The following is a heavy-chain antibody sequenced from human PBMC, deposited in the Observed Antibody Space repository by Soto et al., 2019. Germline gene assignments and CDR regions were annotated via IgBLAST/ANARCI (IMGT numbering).Heavy chain of an antibody. D-gene: IGHD6-13*01. CDR1: GGSISSYD. CDR2: IYYSGST. Sequence: SETLSLTCTVSGGSISSYDWSWIRQPPGKGLEWIGYIYYSGSTSYNPSLKSRVTISVDTSKNQFSLKLSSVTAADTAVYYCAREGVSSSWYNYYGMDVWGQGTTVTVSS. J-gene: IGHJ6*02. V-gene: IGHV4-59*01. CDR3: AREGVSSSWYNYYGMDV.